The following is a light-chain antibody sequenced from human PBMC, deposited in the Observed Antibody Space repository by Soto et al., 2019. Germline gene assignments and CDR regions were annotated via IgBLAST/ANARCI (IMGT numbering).Light chain of an antibody. V-gene: IGKV1-5*03. CDR2: KAS. J-gene: IGKJ1*01. Sequence: DIQMTQPPSTLSASVGDRVTITCRASQSISSWLAWYQQKPGKAPKLLIYKASSLESGVPSRFSGSGSGTEFTLTISSLQPDDFATYYCQQYNGTFGQGTKVEIK. CDR3: QQYNGT. CDR1: QSISSW.